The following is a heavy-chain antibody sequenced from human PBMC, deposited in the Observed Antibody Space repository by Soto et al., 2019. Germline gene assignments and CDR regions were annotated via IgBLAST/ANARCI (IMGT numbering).Heavy chain of an antibody. D-gene: IGHD1-1*01. Sequence: VQLVESGGGLVKPGGSLRLSCADSGFTFSDYYMSWIRQAPGKGLEWVSHISSSGSAIYYADSVKGRFTISRGNAENSLYLQMNSLRVEDTAVYYCARMFSRYDPLYYFDFWGQGTLVTVSS. CDR3: ARMFSRYDPLYYFDF. J-gene: IGHJ4*02. CDR2: ISSSGSAI. CDR1: GFTFSDYY. V-gene: IGHV3-11*01.